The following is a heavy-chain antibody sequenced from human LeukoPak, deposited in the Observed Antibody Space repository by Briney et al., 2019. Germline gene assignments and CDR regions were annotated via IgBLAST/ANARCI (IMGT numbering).Heavy chain of an antibody. D-gene: IGHD6-6*01. Sequence: SETLSLTCTVSGGSISNKYWSWIRQPPGKGLEWIGYIYYSGSTNYNPSLKSRVTILVDTSKNQFSLKLSSVTAADTAVYFCARDWGGEARPGYMDVWGKGTTVNVSS. CDR2: IYYSGST. V-gene: IGHV4-59*01. CDR1: GGSISNKY. CDR3: ARDWGGEARPGYMDV. J-gene: IGHJ6*03.